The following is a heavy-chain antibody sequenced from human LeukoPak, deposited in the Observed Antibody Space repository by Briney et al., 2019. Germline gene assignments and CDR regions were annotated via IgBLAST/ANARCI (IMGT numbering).Heavy chain of an antibody. V-gene: IGHV3-11*04. J-gene: IGHJ4*02. CDR2: ISSSGSTI. CDR3: ARDRKVLWFGGGIDY. CDR1: GFTFSDYS. D-gene: IGHD3-10*01. Sequence: PGGSLRLSCAPSGFTFSDYSMSWIRQAPGKGLEWVSYISSSGSTIYYADSVKGRFTISRDNAKNSLYLQMNSLRAEDTAVYYCARDRKVLWFGGGIDYWGQGTLVTVSS.